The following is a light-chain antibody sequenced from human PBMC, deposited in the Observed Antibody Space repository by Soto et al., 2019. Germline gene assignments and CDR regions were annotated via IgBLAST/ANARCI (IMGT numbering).Light chain of an antibody. CDR2: GAS. CDR1: QSVSSN. Sequence: EIVMTQSPATLSVSAGERATLSCRASQSVSSNLAWYQQKPGQAPRLVIYGASTKATGIPARFSVSGSGTEFTLTISSLQSEDFAVYYCQQYNSWPITFGQGTLMEIK. V-gene: IGKV3-15*01. CDR3: QQYNSWPIT. J-gene: IGKJ5*01.